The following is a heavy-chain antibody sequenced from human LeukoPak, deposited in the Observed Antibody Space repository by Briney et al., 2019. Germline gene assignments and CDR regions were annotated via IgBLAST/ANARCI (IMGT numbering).Heavy chain of an antibody. CDR3: ARSGSGYLRYYFDY. V-gene: IGHV4-39*07. CDR2: MYSSGST. J-gene: IGHJ4*02. CDR1: GGSISSSSYY. Sequence: SETLSLTRTVSGGSISSSSYYWGWIRQPPGKGLEWIGSMYSSGSTYYNPSLKSRVTISVDTSKNQFSLKLSSVTAADTAVYYCARSGSGYLRYYFDYWGQGTLVTVSS. D-gene: IGHD5-12*01.